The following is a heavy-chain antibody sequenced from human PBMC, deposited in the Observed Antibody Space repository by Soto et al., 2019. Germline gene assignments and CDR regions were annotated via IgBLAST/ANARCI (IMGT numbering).Heavy chain of an antibody. V-gene: IGHV4-59*08. Sequence: QVQLQESGPGLVKPSETLSLTCTVSGGSISSYYWSWIRQPPGKGLEWIGYIYYSGRTNYNPSLTRRALISVDTSKNPFSLKLSSVTAADTAVYYCARRWGAAFDFWGQGTLVTVSS. CDR1: GGSISSYY. CDR2: IYYSGRT. J-gene: IGHJ4*02. CDR3: ARRWGAAFDF. D-gene: IGHD2-15*01.